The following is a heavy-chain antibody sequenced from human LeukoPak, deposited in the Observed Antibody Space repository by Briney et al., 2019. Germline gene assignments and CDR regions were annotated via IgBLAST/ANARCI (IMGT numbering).Heavy chain of an antibody. CDR3: AKEDNSGGSCFYDY. CDR1: RFTFSSYS. Sequence: PGGSLRLSCTASRFTFSSYSMNWVRQAPGKGLEWVSSISDMSDYIYYADSVKGRFTISRDNSKNTLYLQMNSLRAEDTAVYYCAKEDNSGGSCFYDYWGQGTLVTVSS. V-gene: IGHV3-21*04. CDR2: ISDMSDYI. J-gene: IGHJ4*02. D-gene: IGHD2-15*01.